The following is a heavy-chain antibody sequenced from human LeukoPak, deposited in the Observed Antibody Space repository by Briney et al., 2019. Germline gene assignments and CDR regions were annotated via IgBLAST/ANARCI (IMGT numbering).Heavy chain of an antibody. Sequence: SETLSLTCAVYGGSFSGYYWSWIRQPPGKGLEWIGEINHSGSTNYNPSLKSRVTISVDTSKNQFSLKLSSVTAADTAVYYCARGPYYYDSSGYYPMTWGQGTLVTVSS. J-gene: IGHJ5*02. CDR2: INHSGST. CDR1: GGSFSGYY. CDR3: ARGPYYYDSSGYYPMT. V-gene: IGHV4-34*01. D-gene: IGHD3-22*01.